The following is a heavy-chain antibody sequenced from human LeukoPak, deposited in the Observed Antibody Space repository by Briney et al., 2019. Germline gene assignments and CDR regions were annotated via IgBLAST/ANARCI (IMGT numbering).Heavy chain of an antibody. CDR1: RGSISSTSYY. CDR2: MYYSGST. J-gene: IGHJ5*02. Sequence: SETLSRTCTVSRGSISSTSYYWGWIRQPPGKGLEWIGSMYYSGSTYYNPSLKSRVTISVDTSKNQFSLKLTSVTAADTAVYYCGGHPSTRVYAPHKWFDPWGQGSLVTVSS. CDR3: GGHPSTRVYAPHKWFDP. D-gene: IGHD2-8*01. V-gene: IGHV4-39*01.